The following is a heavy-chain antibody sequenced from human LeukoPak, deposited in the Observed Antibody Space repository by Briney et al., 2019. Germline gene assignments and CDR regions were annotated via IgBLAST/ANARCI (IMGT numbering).Heavy chain of an antibody. CDR3: AREKYPRGRYYDSSGYYSGTSGYYFDY. CDR2: ISSSSSTI. J-gene: IGHJ4*02. Sequence: PGGSLRLSCAASGFTFSSYSMNWVRQAPGKGLEWVSYISSSSSTIYYAYSVKGRFTISRDNAKNSLYLQMNSLRDEDTAVYYCAREKYPRGRYYDSSGYYSGTSGYYFDYWGQGTLVTVSS. D-gene: IGHD3-22*01. CDR1: GFTFSSYS. V-gene: IGHV3-48*02.